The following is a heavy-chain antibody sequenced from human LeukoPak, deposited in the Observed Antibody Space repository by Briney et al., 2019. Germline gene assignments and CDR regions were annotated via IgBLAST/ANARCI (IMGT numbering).Heavy chain of an antibody. CDR3: ARGSYNYGRDAFDI. CDR2: INSDVSVT. CDR1: GFTFSSYA. D-gene: IGHD5-18*01. Sequence: GGSLRLSCAASGFTFSSYAMSWVRQAPGKGLVLVARINSDVSVTTYADSVKGRFTISRDNAKNTLFLQMNTLRAEDTAIYFCARGSYNYGRDAFDIWGPGTMVTVSS. J-gene: IGHJ3*02. V-gene: IGHV3-74*01.